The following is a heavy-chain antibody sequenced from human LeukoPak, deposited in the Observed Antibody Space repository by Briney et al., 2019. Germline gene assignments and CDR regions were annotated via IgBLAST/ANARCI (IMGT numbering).Heavy chain of an antibody. CDR2: IYYSGST. J-gene: IGHJ4*02. CDR1: GGSLSSYY. CDR3: ARGGRDGYTLYPLDY. D-gene: IGHD5-24*01. V-gene: IGHV4-59*08. Sequence: PSETLSLTCTVSGGSLSSYYWNWLRQPPGKGLEWIGYIYYSGSTNYNPSLKSRVTISVDTSKNQLSLTLRSVTAADTAVYYCARGGRDGYTLYPLDYWGQGTLVTVSS.